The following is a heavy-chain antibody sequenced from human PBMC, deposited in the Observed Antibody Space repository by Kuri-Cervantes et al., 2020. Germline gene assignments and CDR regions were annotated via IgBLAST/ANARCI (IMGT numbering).Heavy chain of an antibody. V-gene: IGHV3-33*01. Sequence: GGSLRLSCAASGFTFSSYGMHWVRQAPGEGLEWVAVIWYDGSNKYYADSVKGRFTISRDNSKNTLYLQMNSLRAEDTAVYYCAREEGDPLLYGMDVWGQGTTVTVSS. D-gene: IGHD2-2*01. CDR2: IWYDGSNK. CDR1: GFTFSSYG. CDR3: AREEGDPLLYGMDV. J-gene: IGHJ6*02.